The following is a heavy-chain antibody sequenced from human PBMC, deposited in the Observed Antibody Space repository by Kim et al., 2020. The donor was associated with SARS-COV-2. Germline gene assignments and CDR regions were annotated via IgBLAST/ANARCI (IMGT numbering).Heavy chain of an antibody. J-gene: IGHJ4*02. Sequence: FPGRVTITRETSASTAYMELSSLRSEDTAVYYCARGGYYYDSRSVRVFDYWGQGTLVTVSS. CDR3: ARGGYYYDSRSVRVFDY. D-gene: IGHD3-22*01. V-gene: IGHV1-3*01.